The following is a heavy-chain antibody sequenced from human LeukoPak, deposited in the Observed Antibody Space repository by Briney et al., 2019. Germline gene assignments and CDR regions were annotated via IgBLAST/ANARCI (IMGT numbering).Heavy chain of an antibody. CDR1: GYTFTGYY. D-gene: IGHD1-14*01. J-gene: IGHJ3*02. CDR3: ARLTAFDI. Sequence: GASVKVSCKASGYTFTGYYMHWVRQAPGQGLECMGWINPNSGGTNYAQKFQGRVIMTRDTSISTAYMELSRLSSDDTAVYYCARLTAFDIWGQGTMVTVSS. V-gene: IGHV1-2*02. CDR2: INPNSGGT.